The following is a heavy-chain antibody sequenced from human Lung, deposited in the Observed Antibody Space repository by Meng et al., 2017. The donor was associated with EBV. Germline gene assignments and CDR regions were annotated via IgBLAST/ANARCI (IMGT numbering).Heavy chain of an antibody. J-gene: IGHJ5*02. CDR2: IYHSGST. V-gene: IGHV4-31*03. CDR1: GGSIRVGDYY. Sequence: QGQLKEPGPGLGKPSQTLSLTCTVSGGSIRVGDYYWSWIRQPPGKGLEWIGYIYHSGSTYYNPSLKSRVTISVDRSKNQFSLKLSSVTAADTAVYYCARVVAGRYNWFDPWGQGTLVTVSS. CDR3: ARVVAGRYNWFDP. D-gene: IGHD6-6*01.